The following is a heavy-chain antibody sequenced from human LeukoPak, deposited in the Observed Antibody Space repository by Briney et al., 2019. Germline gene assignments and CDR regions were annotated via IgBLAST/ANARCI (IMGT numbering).Heavy chain of an antibody. CDR2: MHHSGRT. CDR3: ARGAVGYSYGSLWY. CDR1: GASITSESYF. Sequence: IPSETLSLTCNVSGASITSESYFWSWMRQHPGKGLEWIGYMHHSGRTYYNASLKSRVTISVDKSKNQFSLKLSSVTAADTAVYYCARGAVGYSYGSLWYWGQGTLVTVSS. V-gene: IGHV4-30-2*01. J-gene: IGHJ4*02. D-gene: IGHD5-18*01.